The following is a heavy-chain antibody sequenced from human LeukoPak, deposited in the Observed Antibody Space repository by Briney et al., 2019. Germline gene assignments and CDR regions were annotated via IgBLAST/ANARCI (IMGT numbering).Heavy chain of an antibody. CDR1: GFSFSTYA. D-gene: IGHD3-10*01. J-gene: IGHJ3*02. CDR2: IWHDASHT. CDR3: ARAPLWFGELSVAFDI. V-gene: IGHV3-30*02. Sequence: GGSLRLSCAASGFSFSTYAMHWVRQAPGKGLEWVALIWHDASHTFYTDSVKGRFTISRDNSKNTVYLQMNSLRAEDTAVYYCARAPLWFGELSVAFDIWGQGTMVTVSS.